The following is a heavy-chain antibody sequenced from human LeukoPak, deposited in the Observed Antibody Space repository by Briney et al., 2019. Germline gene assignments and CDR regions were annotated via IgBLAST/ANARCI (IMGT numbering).Heavy chain of an antibody. CDR1: GGTFSSYT. D-gene: IGHD2-2*01. V-gene: IGHV1-69*02. Sequence: SVKVSCKASGGTFSSYTISWVRQAPGQGLEWMGRNIPILGIANYAQKFQGRVTITADKSTSTAYMELSSLRSEDTAVYYCARVRSSTSLGWFDPWGQGTLVTVSS. CDR2: NIPILGIA. J-gene: IGHJ5*02. CDR3: ARVRSSTSLGWFDP.